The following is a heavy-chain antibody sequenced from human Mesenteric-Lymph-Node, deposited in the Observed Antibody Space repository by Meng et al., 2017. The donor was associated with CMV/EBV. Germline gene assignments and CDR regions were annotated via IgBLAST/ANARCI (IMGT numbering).Heavy chain of an antibody. Sequence: GGSLRLSCAASGFTLSGYTMNWVRQAPGKGLEWVSSISSSSSYIYYADSVKGRFTISRANAKNSLYLQMNSLRAENTAVYYCARVGVGASIDYWGQGTLVTVSS. CDR3: ARVGVGASIDY. J-gene: IGHJ4*02. CDR2: ISSSSSYI. D-gene: IGHD1-26*01. CDR1: GFTLSGYT. V-gene: IGHV3-21*01.